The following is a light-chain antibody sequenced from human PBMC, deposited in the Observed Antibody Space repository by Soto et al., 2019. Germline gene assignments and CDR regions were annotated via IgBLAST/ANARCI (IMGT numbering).Light chain of an antibody. Sequence: QSVLTQPPSVSGAPGQRVTISCTGSSSNIGAGYDVHWYQQLPGTAPKLLIYGNSNRPSGVRDRFSGSKSGTSASLAITGLQAEDEADYYCQSYDSSLSGVVFGGGPKVTVL. CDR2: GNS. CDR3: QSYDSSLSGVV. J-gene: IGLJ2*01. CDR1: SSNIGAGYD. V-gene: IGLV1-40*01.